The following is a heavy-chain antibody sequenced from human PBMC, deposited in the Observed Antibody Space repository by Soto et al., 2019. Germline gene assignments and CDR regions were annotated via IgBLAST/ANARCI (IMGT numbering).Heavy chain of an antibody. CDR2: ISYDGSNK. D-gene: IGHD2-2*01. V-gene: IGHV3-30-3*01. Sequence: PVGSLRLSCAASGFTFSSYAMHWVRQAPGKGLEWVAVISYDGSNKYYADSVKGRFTISRDNSKNTLYLQMNSLRAEDTAVYYCARGGGLIVVVQAAMGLMDVWGQGTTVTVSS. J-gene: IGHJ6*02. CDR3: ARGGGLIVVVQAAMGLMDV. CDR1: GFTFSSYA.